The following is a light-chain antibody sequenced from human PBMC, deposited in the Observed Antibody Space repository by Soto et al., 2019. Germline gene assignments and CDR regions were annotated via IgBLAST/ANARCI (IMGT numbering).Light chain of an antibody. V-gene: IGKV1-8*01. Sequence: AIRMTQSPSSLSASTGDRVTITCRASQGISSYLAWYQQKPGKAPKLLIYAASTLQSAVPSRFSSSGSGTDFTLTISCLQSEECANYYCQQYYSYHPTFGQGTKVEIK. J-gene: IGKJ1*01. CDR1: QGISSY. CDR2: AAS. CDR3: QQYYSYHPT.